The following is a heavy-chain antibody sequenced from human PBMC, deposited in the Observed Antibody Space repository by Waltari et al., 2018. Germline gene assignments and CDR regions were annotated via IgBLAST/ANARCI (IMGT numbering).Heavy chain of an antibody. CDR1: GYTFTRYD. D-gene: IGHD6-13*01. CDR2: MNPNSGNT. CDR3: ARGIASAGRPAGHYYYYMDV. V-gene: IGHV1-8*01. Sequence: QVQLVQSGAEVKTPLASVKVSCKASGYTFTRYDIHWVRRATGQGIEWMGWMNPNSGNTGYAKKFQGRITMTRNTSISTAHMELSGLTSEDTAVYYCARGIASAGRPAGHYYYYMDVWGKGTTVTVSS. J-gene: IGHJ6*03.